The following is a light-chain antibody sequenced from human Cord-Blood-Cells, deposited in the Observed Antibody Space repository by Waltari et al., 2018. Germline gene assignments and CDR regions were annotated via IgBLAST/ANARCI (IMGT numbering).Light chain of an antibody. CDR2: WAS. J-gene: IGKJ2*01. Sequence: DIVMTQSPDTPAVSLGERATINCKSSQSVLYSSNNNIYLAWYQQKPGQPPKLLIDWASTRESGVPDRFSGSGSGTDFTLTISSLQAEDVAVYYCQQYYSTPYTFGQGTKLEIK. CDR3: QQYYSTPYT. CDR1: QSVLYSSNNNIY. V-gene: IGKV4-1*01.